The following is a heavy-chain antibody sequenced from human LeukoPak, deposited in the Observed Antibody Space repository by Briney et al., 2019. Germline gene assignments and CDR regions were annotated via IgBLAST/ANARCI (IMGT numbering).Heavy chain of an antibody. V-gene: IGHV1-69*04. D-gene: IGHD1-26*01. Sequence: ASVKVSCKASGGTFSSYAISWVRQAPGQGLEWMGRIIPILGIANYAQKFQGRVTITADKSTSTAYMELSSLRSEDTAVYYCAREGYGGSRRHYWFDPWGQGTLVTVSS. CDR1: GGTFSSYA. CDR3: AREGYGGSRRHYWFDP. J-gene: IGHJ5*02. CDR2: IIPILGIA.